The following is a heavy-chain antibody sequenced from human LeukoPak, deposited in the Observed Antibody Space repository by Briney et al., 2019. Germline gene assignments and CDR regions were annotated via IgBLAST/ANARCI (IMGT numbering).Heavy chain of an antibody. D-gene: IGHD1-26*01. V-gene: IGHV4-38-2*02. Sequence: TSETLSFTCTVSGYSITSGFFWGWIRQPPGQGLEWIGSISHSGMTYHNPSLKSRVTMSVDTSKNQFSLELSSVTAADTAVYYCTRRISSGSYSDYWGQGSLVTVSS. CDR3: TRRISSGSYSDY. CDR2: ISHSGMT. J-gene: IGHJ4*02. CDR1: GYSITSGFF.